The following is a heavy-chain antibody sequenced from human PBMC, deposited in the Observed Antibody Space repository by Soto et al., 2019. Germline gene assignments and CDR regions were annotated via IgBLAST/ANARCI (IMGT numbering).Heavy chain of an antibody. Sequence: PGESLKISCKGSGYSFTSYWIGWVRQMPGKGLEWMGIIYPGDSDTRYSPSFQGQVTISADKSISTAYLQWSSLKASDTAMYYCARQHHYYDILTGQPLDYWGQGTLVTVSS. CDR2: IYPGDSDT. CDR1: GYSFTSYW. J-gene: IGHJ4*02. D-gene: IGHD3-9*01. V-gene: IGHV5-51*01. CDR3: ARQHHYYDILTGQPLDY.